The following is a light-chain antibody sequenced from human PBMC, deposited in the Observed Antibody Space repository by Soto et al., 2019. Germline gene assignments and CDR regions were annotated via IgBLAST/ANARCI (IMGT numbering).Light chain of an antibody. CDR2: KAS. J-gene: IGKJ3*01. V-gene: IGKV1-5*03. CDR1: QSISNW. Sequence: DIQMTQSPSTLSASVKDRVTITCRASQSISNWLAWYQQKPGKAPKLLIYKASTVESGVSSRFSGSGSGTEFTLTISSLQPDDFATYYCQQYNSYLFTFGHGTKVVVK. CDR3: QQYNSYLFT.